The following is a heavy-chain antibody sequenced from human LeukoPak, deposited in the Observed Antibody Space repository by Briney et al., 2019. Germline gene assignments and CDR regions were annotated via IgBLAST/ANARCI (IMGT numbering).Heavy chain of an antibody. J-gene: IGHJ4*02. CDR3: ARYSNRYYFDF. CDR1: GYTLTELS. D-gene: IGHD4-11*01. V-gene: IGHV1-24*01. CDR2: FDPEDGKT. Sequence: GASVKVSCKVSGYTLTELSKHWVRQAPGKGLEWMGGFDPEDGKTIYAQKFQGRVTMTEDTSTDTAYMELSSLRSEDTAVYFCARYSNRYYFDFWGQGTLVTVSS.